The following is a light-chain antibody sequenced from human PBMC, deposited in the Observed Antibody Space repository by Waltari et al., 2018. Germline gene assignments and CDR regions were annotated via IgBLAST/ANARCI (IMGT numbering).Light chain of an antibody. CDR1: QTVSTIA. V-gene: IGKV3-20*01. J-gene: IGKJ4*01. CDR3: QQYDGIVVT. CDR2: STY. Sequence: EIVLTQSPGTLSLSPGDRATLSCRARQTVSTIALSWYQQKPGQAPRVLIYSTYNRATGIPDRFSGRGSGTDFTLTINRLAPEDFAMYYCQQYDGIVVTFGGGTKVEI.